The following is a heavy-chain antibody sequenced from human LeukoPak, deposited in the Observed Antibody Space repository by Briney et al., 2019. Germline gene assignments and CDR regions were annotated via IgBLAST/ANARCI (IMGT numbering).Heavy chain of an antibody. D-gene: IGHD5-18*01. CDR3: TARSDTYGHFDY. V-gene: IGHV3-73*01. J-gene: IGHJ4*02. CDR2: IRSKGNSYAT. CDR1: GFSFSYST. Sequence: GGSLRLSCAPSGFSFSYSTIHWVRQASGTGLDCVARIRSKGNSYATSYAASVKGRSTISRDDSKNTAYLQINSLKTEDSAIYYCTARSDTYGHFDYWGQGTLVTVSS.